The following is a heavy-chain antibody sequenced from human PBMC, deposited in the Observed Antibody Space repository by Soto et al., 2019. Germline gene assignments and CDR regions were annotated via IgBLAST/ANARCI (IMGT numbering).Heavy chain of an antibody. CDR1: SYVIESGHY. J-gene: IGHJ4*03. Sequence: SETLSLTCGVSSYVIESGHYWGWVRQPPGKGLEWVGSIYDSGTTYYNPSLRSRVTISADTSKNQFSLSLTSVTAADTAVYCCARSPQYYTPGSSPFDYWGPGTMVTVSS. D-gene: IGHD3-3*01. V-gene: IGHV4-38-2*01. CDR2: IYDSGTT. CDR3: ARSPQYYTPGSSPFDY.